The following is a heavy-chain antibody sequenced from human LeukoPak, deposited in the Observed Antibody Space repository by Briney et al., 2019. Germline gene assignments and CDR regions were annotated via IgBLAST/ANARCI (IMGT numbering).Heavy chain of an antibody. CDR1: GFTFSSYA. V-gene: IGHV3-23*01. CDR3: AKDRELLWFGELLPFDY. Sequence: GGSLRLSCAAPGFTFSSYAMSWVRQAPGKGLEWVSAISGSGGSTYYADSVKGRFTISRDNSKNTLYLQVNSLRAEDTAVYYCAKDRELLWFGELLPFDYWGQGTLVTVSS. CDR2: ISGSGGST. J-gene: IGHJ4*02. D-gene: IGHD3-10*01.